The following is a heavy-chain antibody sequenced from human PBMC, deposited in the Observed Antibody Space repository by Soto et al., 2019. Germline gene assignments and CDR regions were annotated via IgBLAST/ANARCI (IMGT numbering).Heavy chain of an antibody. CDR1: GFSFSSYA. V-gene: IGHV3-23*01. CDR2: ISNSGGST. CDR3: VNDYPELSDSGTY. D-gene: IGHD3-10*01. J-gene: IGHJ4*02. Sequence: PGGSLRLSCAASGFSFSSYAMSWVRQAPGKGLEWVSGISNSGGSTDYTDSVKGRFTISRDNSKNTLYLVMNSLRAEDTALYYFVNDYPELSDSGTYWGQGTLVTVYS.